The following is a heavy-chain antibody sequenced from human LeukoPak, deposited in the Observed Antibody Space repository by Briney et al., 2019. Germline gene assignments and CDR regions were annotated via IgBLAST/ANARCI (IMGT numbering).Heavy chain of an antibody. V-gene: IGHV1-46*01. CDR3: ARGIAARRSDY. CDR2: INPNSGST. CDR1: GFTFSDFF. Sequence: ASVRVSCKASGFTFSDFFLNWVRQAPGQGLEWMGIINPNSGSTDYPQKFQGRLTMTRDTSISTAYMELSRLRSDDTAVYYCARGIAARRSDYWGQGTLVTVSS. D-gene: IGHD6-6*01. J-gene: IGHJ4*02.